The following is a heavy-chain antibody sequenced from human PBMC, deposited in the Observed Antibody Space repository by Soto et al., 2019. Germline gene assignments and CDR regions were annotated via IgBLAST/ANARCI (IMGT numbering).Heavy chain of an antibody. D-gene: IGHD6-6*01. J-gene: IGHJ6*02. CDR3: TTESISSPPFYYYYYGMDV. CDR1: GFTFSNAW. Sequence: GGSLRLSCAASGFTFSNAWMNWVRQAPGKGLEWVGRIKSKTDGGTTDYAAPVKGRFTISRDDSKNTLYLQMNSLKTEDTAVYYCTTESISSPPFYYYYYGMDVWGQGTTVTVSS. CDR2: IKSKTDGGTT. V-gene: IGHV3-15*07.